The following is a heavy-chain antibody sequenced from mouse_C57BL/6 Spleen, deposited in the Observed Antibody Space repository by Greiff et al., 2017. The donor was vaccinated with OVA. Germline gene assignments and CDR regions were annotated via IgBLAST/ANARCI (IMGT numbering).Heavy chain of an antibody. D-gene: IGHD1-1*01. J-gene: IGHJ1*03. CDR3: ARYYGSGYFDV. V-gene: IGHV1-82*01. CDR1: GYAFSSSW. CDR2: IYPGDGDT. Sequence: QVQLQQSGPELVKPGASVKISCKASGYAFSSSWMHWVKQRPGKGLEWIGRIYPGDGDTNYNGKFKGKATLTADKSSSTAYMQLSTLASEDSAVYFCARYYGSGYFDVWGTGTTVTVSS.